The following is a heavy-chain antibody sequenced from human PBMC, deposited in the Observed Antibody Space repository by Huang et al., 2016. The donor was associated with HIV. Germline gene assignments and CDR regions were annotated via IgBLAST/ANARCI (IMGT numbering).Heavy chain of an antibody. D-gene: IGHD2-8*02. J-gene: IGHJ5*01. V-gene: IGHV3-30*18. CDR3: AKGSGHFDS. CDR2: ASYDGNGR. CDR1: GFSFSSYG. Sequence: QVWLVESGGGVVQPGRPLRLSCVGSGFSFSSYGIHWVRQAAGKGRGGVAFASYDGNGRSYAGSVKGRFSISRQNSKSTVSLQMNSLRVEDSGVYFCAKGSGHFDSWGQGTLVTVSP.